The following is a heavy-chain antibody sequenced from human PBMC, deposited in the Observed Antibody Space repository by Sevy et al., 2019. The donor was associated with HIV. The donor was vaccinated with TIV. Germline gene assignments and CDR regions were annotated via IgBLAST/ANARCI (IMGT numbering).Heavy chain of an antibody. V-gene: IGHV3-23*01. J-gene: IGHJ4*02. D-gene: IGHD5-18*01. Sequence: GGSLRLSCAASGFTFSSYAMSWVRQAPGKGLEWVSAISHSGDGTYYADSVKGRFTISRDNSKNTLYLQMNSLRAEDTAVYYCVRERGYSYGHGFDYWGQGTLVTVSS. CDR3: VRERGYSYGHGFDY. CDR2: ISHSGDGT. CDR1: GFTFSSYA.